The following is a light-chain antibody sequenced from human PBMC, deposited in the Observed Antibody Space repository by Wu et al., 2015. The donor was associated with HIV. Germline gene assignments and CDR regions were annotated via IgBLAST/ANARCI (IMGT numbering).Light chain of an antibody. CDR2: KAS. J-gene: IGKJ1*01. Sequence: DLQMTQSPSTLSASVGDRVTITCRASRSINNWLAWYQQKPGKAPRLLMYKASKLESGVPSRFSGSGYGTDFTLTISSLQPDDFATYYCQQYNSWTFGQGTRVGNQT. V-gene: IGKV1-5*01. CDR3: QQYNSWT. CDR1: RSINNW.